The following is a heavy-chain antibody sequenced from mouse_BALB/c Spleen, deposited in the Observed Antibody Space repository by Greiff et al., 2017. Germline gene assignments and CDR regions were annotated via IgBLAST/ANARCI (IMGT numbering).Heavy chain of an antibody. CDR1: GYSFTSYW. D-gene: IGHD1-1*01. V-gene: IGHV1-5*01. CDR2: IYPGNSDT. Sequence: EVQLQQSGTVLARPGASVKMSCKASGYSFTSYWMHWVKQRPGQGLEWIGAIYPGNSDTSYNQKFKGKAKLTAVTSASTAYMELSSLTNEDSAVYYCTREEGFVTTVVGDVWGAGTTVTVSS. J-gene: IGHJ1*01. CDR3: TREEGFVTTVVGDV.